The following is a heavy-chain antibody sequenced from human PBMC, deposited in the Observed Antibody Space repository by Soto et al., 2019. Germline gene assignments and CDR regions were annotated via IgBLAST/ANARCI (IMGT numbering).Heavy chain of an antibody. D-gene: IGHD3-16*01. V-gene: IGHV3-9*01. CDR2: ISWNSGSI. J-gene: IGHJ4*02. CDR3: AKDEGGFDY. Sequence: LRLSCAASGFTFDDYAMHWVRQAPGKGLEWVSGISWNSGSIGYADSVKGRFTISRDNAKNSLYLQMNSLRAEDTALYYCAKDEGGFDYWGQGTLVTVSS. CDR1: GFTFDDYA.